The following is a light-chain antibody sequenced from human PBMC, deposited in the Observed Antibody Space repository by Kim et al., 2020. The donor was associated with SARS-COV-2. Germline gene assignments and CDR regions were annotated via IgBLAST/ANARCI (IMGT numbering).Light chain of an antibody. Sequence: SVGGRETLTCRASHSIGRYLKWYDQKTGKAAKRLIYAATRLQSGVPSRFSGRGSGTEFTLTNSTLQPGDFATYYCQQSYNTPPWTFGPGNKVDIK. CDR1: HSIGRY. CDR3: QQSYNTPPWT. CDR2: AAT. J-gene: IGKJ1*01. V-gene: IGKV1-39*01.